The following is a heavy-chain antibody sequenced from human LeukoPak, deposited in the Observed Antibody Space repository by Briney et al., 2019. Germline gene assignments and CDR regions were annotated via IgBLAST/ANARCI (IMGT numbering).Heavy chain of an antibody. J-gene: IGHJ5*02. CDR1: GYTFTTYD. CDR3: ARRPLERKAGSWFDP. CDR2: MNPNSGNA. Sequence: ASVNVSCKASGYTFTTYDINWVRQATGQGLEWMGWMNPNSGNAGYAQKFQGRITITRNTSISTAYMGLTSLTSEDTAVYYCARRPLERKAGSWFDPWGQGTLVTVSS. D-gene: IGHD3-3*01. V-gene: IGHV1-8*03.